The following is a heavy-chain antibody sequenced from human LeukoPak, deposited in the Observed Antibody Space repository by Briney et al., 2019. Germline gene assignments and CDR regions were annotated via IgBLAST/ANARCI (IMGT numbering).Heavy chain of an antibody. Sequence: PGGSLRLSCAASGFTVSSNYMSWVRQAPGKGLEWVSVIYSGGSTYYADSVKGRFTISRDNSKNTLYLQMNSLRAEDTAVYYCAKEIAVAALGGAFDIWGQGTMVTVSS. CDR1: GFTVSSNY. D-gene: IGHD6-19*01. CDR2: IYSGGST. J-gene: IGHJ3*02. CDR3: AKEIAVAALGGAFDI. V-gene: IGHV3-53*05.